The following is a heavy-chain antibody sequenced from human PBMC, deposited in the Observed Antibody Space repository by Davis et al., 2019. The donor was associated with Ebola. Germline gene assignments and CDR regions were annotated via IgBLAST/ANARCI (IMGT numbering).Heavy chain of an antibody. D-gene: IGHD3-10*01. V-gene: IGHV3-30*18. Sequence: GASLKISCAASGFTFSSYGMHWVRQAPGKGLEWVAVISYDGSNKYYADSVKGRFTISRDNSKNTLYLQMNSLGAEDTAVYYCAKVEVKGYWGQGTLVTVSS. J-gene: IGHJ4*02. CDR3: AKVEVKGY. CDR1: GFTFSSYG. CDR2: ISYDGSNK.